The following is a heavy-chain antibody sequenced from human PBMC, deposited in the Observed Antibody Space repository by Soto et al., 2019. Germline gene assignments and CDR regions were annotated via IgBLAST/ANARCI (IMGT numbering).Heavy chain of an antibody. V-gene: IGHV1-3*01. CDR3: ARDIVSVGPRANEAFDV. CDR2: INPANGNT. D-gene: IGHD1-1*01. J-gene: IGHJ3*01. CDR1: GFTFSDTL. Sequence: QVQLVQSGAELKKPGASVNISCQASGFTFSDTLLNWVRQGPGQRLEWMGWINPANGNTRYSESFQGRVTISSLSSASTAYVALSDLTSEYTAVYYCARDIVSVGPRANEAFDVWGQGTMITVSS.